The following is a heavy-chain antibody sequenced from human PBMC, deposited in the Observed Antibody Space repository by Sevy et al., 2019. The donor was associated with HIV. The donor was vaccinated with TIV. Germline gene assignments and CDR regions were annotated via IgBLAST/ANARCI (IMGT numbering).Heavy chain of an antibody. CDR3: ARDPGYSYGYYYYYYGMDV. CDR2: ISSSGSTI. D-gene: IGHD5-18*01. CDR1: GFTFSDYY. V-gene: IGHV3-11*01. J-gene: IGHJ6*02. Sequence: GESLKISCAASGFTFSDYYMSWIRQAPGKGLEWVSYISSSGSTIYYADSVKGRFTISRDNAKNSLYLQMNSLRAEDTAVYYCARDPGYSYGYYYYYYGMDVWGQGTTVTVSS.